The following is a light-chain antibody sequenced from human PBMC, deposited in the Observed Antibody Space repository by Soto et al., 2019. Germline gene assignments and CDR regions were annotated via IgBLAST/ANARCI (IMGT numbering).Light chain of an antibody. J-gene: IGLJ2*01. CDR3: ASYAGSTKGV. V-gene: IGLV2-8*01. CDR2: EVS. CDR1: SSDIGGYSF. Sequence: QSALTQPPSASGSPGQSVTISCTGTSSDIGGYSFVSWYQHHPGKAPQLIIYEVSKRPSGVPDRFSGSKSGNTASLTVSGLQAEDEADYYCASYAGSTKGVFGGGTKLTV.